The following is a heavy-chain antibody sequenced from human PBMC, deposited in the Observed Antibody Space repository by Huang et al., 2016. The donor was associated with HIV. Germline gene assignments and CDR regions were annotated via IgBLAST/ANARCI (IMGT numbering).Heavy chain of an antibody. D-gene: IGHD3-3*01. V-gene: IGHV4-30-4*08. CDR1: GASIRSGGYY. J-gene: IGHJ4*02. CDR2: NYYSGST. CDR3: ARAPATHSVFFY. Sequence: QVQLQESGPGLVKPSQTLSLTCTVSGASIRSGGYYWTWIRQAPAKGLEWIGYNYYSGSTDYNPSLKGRVSISIDAFKNRVALKLKSVTVADTAVYYCARAPATHSVFFYWGQGTLVTVSA.